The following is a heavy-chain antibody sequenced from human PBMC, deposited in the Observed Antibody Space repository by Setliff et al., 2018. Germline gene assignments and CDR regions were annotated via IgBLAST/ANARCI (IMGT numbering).Heavy chain of an antibody. D-gene: IGHD6-13*01. Sequence: ASVKVSCKASGYSFNSYYMHWVRQAPGQGIEWMGIINPGGGSSSSTEKFQGRVTMTRDTAASTVYMEMGNLTSDDTAVYYCARAGSAAAGRKGIFEYWGQGSLVTVSS. CDR3: ARAGSAAAGRKGIFEY. J-gene: IGHJ4*02. CDR2: INPGGGSS. V-gene: IGHV1-46*02. CDR1: GYSFNSYY.